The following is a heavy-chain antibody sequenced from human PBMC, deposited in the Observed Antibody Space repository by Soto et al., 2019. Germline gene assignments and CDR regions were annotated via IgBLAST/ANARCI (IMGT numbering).Heavy chain of an antibody. J-gene: IGHJ4*02. Sequence: ASVKVSCKASGYTFTSYYMHWVRQAPGQGLEWMGIINPSGGSTSYAQKFQGRVTMTRDTSTSTVYMELSSLRSEDTAVYYCARDQDDFWSGQISGSLFDYWGQGTLVTVSS. V-gene: IGHV1-46*01. CDR2: INPSGGST. CDR3: ARDQDDFWSGQISGSLFDY. D-gene: IGHD3-3*01. CDR1: GYTFTSYY.